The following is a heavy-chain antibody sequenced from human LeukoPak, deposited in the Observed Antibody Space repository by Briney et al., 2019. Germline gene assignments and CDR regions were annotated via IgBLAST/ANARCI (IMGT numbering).Heavy chain of an antibody. V-gene: IGHV4-59*12. CDR3: ARDRDTALDY. J-gene: IGHJ4*02. CDR2: IYYSGST. Sequence: SETLSLTCTVSGGSISSYYWSWIRQPPGKGLEWIGYIYYSGSTNYNPSLKSRVTMSVDTSKNQFSLKLSSATAADTAVYYCARDRDTALDYWGQGTLVTVSS. CDR1: GGSISSYY. D-gene: IGHD5-18*01.